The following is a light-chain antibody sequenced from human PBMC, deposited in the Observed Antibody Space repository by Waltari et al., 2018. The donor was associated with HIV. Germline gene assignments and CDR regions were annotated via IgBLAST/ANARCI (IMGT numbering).Light chain of an antibody. CDR1: NIGSKP. Sequence: SYVLTQPPSVSVAPGQMASLACGGNNIGSKPVPWYQQKPGQAPLLVVYDDSDRPSGIPERFSGSNSGHTATLTISRVEAGDEADYYCQVWDSNSDQYVFGSGTKVTVL. J-gene: IGLJ1*01. CDR3: QVWDSNSDQYV. V-gene: IGLV3-21*02. CDR2: DDS.